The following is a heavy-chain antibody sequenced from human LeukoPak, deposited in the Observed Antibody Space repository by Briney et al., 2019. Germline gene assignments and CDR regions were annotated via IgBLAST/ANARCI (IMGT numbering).Heavy chain of an antibody. V-gene: IGHV3-23*01. D-gene: IGHD3-10*01. CDR2: ISGSGGST. CDR3: AKDFYYGSGEIPHNPIED. J-gene: IGHJ4*02. Sequence: GGSLRLSCAASGFTFSSYAMSWVRQAPGKGLEWVSAISGSGGSTYYADSVKGRFTISRDNSKNTLYLQMNSLRAEDTAVYYCAKDFYYGSGEIPHNPIEDWGQGTLVTVSS. CDR1: GFTFSSYA.